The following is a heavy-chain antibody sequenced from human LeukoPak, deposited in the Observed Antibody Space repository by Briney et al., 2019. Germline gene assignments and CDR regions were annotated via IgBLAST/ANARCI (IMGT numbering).Heavy chain of an antibody. CDR3: AHIAARPGKDDY. D-gene: IGHD6-6*01. V-gene: IGHV4-34*01. Sequence: SETLSLTCAVYGGSFSGYYWSWIRQPPGKGLEWIGEINHSGSTNYNPSLKSRVTISVDTSKNQFSLKLSSVTAADTAVYYCAHIAARPGKDDYWGQGTLVTASS. CDR2: INHSGST. J-gene: IGHJ4*02. CDR1: GGSFSGYY.